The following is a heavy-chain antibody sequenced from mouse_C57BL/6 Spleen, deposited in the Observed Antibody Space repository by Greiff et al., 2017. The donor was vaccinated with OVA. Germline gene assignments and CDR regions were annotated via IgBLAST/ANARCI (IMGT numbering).Heavy chain of an antibody. V-gene: IGHV14-2*01. J-gene: IGHJ2*01. Sequence: VQLQQSGAELVKPGASVKLSCTASGFNIKDYYMHWVKQRTEQGLEWIGRIDPEDGETKYAPKFQGKATITADTSSNTAYLQLSSLTSEATAVYYCARRGSTMVTTEYYFDYWGQGTTLTVSS. CDR1: GFNIKDYY. D-gene: IGHD2-2*01. CDR2: IDPEDGET. CDR3: ARRGSTMVTTEYYFDY.